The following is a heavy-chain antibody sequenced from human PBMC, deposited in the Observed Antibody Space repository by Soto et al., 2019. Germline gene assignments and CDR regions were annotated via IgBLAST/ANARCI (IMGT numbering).Heavy chain of an antibody. Sequence: HVQLQESGPGLVKPSGTLSLTCAVSSGSISRSNWWSWVRQPPGKGLEWIGEIYHSGSTNYNPSLKSRVTISVDMSKNQFSLMLSFVTAAETAVYYCASAGIAAREFDYWGQGTLVTVSS. CDR3: ASAGIAAREFDY. V-gene: IGHV4-4*02. D-gene: IGHD6-6*01. CDR2: IYHSGST. CDR1: SGSISRSNW. J-gene: IGHJ4*02.